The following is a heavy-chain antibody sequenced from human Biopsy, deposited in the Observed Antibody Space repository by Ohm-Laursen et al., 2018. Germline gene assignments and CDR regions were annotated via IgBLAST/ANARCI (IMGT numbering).Heavy chain of an antibody. CDR2: VFYTGST. CDR1: GDSISSNY. J-gene: IGHJ2*01. Sequence: GTLSLTCTVSGDSISSNYWSWIRQPPGKGLEWIGYVFYTGSTDYNPSLQSRVTISVDTSKNHFSLRLRSVTPADTAIYYCARDRGYYSDRTVPGYFDLWGRGNLVTVSS. CDR3: ARDRGYYSDRTVPGYFDL. V-gene: IGHV4-59*01. D-gene: IGHD3-22*01.